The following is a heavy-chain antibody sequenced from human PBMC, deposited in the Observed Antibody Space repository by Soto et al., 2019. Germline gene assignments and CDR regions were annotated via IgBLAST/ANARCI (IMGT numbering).Heavy chain of an antibody. D-gene: IGHD4-17*01. Sequence: QITLKESGPTLVKPTQTLTLTCTFSGFSLSTSGVGVGWIRQPPGKALEWLALIYWDDDKPYRPSLKSRLTRRQLYXXSQGVLTLPNMDPVDTATYYCAHRRKTVTEATFDPWCQGSLVSVSS. V-gene: IGHV2-5*02. CDR3: AHRRKTVTEATFDP. J-gene: IGHJ5*02. CDR1: GFSLSTSGVG. CDR2: IYWDDDK.